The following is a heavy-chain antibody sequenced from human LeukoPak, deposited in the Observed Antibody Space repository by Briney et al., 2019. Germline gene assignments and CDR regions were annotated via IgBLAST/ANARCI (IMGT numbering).Heavy chain of an antibody. V-gene: IGHV4-59*01. Sequence: SETLSLTCTVSGGSISSYYWSWIRQPPGEGLEWIGYIYYSGSTNYNPSLKSRVTISVDTSKNQFSLKLSSVTAADTAVYYCAKHSSGWYEFDYWGQGTLVTVSS. J-gene: IGHJ4*02. CDR2: IYYSGST. CDR3: AKHSSGWYEFDY. CDR1: GGSISSYY. D-gene: IGHD6-19*01.